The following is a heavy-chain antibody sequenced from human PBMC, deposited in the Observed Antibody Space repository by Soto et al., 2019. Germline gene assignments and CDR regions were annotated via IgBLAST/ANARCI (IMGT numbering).Heavy chain of an antibody. V-gene: IGHV3-21*01. CDR1: GFTFSNYS. Sequence: SLRLSCAASGFTFSNYSMNWVRQAPGKGLEWVSSISTSSGYRYYADSVKGRFTISRDNAKKSLYLQMNSLRAEDTAVYYCARDLHDYVSFRFDPWGQGTLVTSPQ. CDR3: ARDLHDYVSFRFDP. J-gene: IGHJ5*02. CDR2: ISTSSGYR. D-gene: IGHD3-16*01.